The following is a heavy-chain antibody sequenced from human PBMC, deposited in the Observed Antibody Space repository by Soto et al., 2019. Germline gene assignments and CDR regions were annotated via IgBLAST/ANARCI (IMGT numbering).Heavy chain of an antibody. CDR2: ISSSSSYT. D-gene: IGHD3-16*01. V-gene: IGHV3-11*06. CDR3: ARDVSRFGEVYRTVGY. Sequence: GGSLRLSCAASGFTFSDYYMSWIRQAPGKGLEWVSYISSSSSYTNYADSVKGRFTISRDKAKNRLYLQMNSLRAEDTSVYYCARDVSRFGEVYRTVGYWGQGTLVTVS. J-gene: IGHJ4*01. CDR1: GFTFSDYY.